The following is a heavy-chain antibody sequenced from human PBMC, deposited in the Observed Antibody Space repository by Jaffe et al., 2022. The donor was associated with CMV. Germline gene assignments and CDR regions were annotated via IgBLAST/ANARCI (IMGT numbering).Heavy chain of an antibody. CDR2: INYNGNT. Sequence: QLQLQESGPGLVQTAETLSLTCTVSGDFISNNDYYWGWIRQPPGKGLEWIATINYNGNTYYSPSLKSRVTIYVDTSRSRFSLKLNSVTAADAAVYYCARHQPDGSGKYSFYYMDVWGKGTTVTVSS. CDR3: ARHQPDGSGKYSFYYMDV. CDR1: GDFISNNDYY. V-gene: IGHV4-39*01. J-gene: IGHJ6*03. D-gene: IGHD3-10*01.